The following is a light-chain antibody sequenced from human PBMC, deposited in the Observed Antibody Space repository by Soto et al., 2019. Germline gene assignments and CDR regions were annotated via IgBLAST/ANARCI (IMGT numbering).Light chain of an antibody. CDR2: GAS. Sequence: EIVLTQSPGTLSLSLGERATLSCRASQTVSNNHLAWYRQKPGQTPRLLIYGASSRATGIPDRFSGSGSGTDFTLTISRLEPEDFAVYYCHQYGRSPQTFGPGTRWISN. J-gene: IGKJ3*01. CDR1: QTVSNNH. CDR3: HQYGRSPQT. V-gene: IGKV3-20*01.